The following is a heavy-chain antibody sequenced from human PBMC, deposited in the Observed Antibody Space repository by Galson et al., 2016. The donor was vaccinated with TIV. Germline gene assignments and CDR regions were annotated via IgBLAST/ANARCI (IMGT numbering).Heavy chain of an antibody. CDR3: AKSPFHTIDFGGLTVIFDH. CDR1: GFDFNALA. CDR2: ISGSGGQT. D-gene: IGHD5-24*01. Sequence: SLRLSCAASGFDFNALAMSWVRQVPGKGLQWVASISGSGGQTHYGDSVRGRFIISRDDSKNTVSLRKNNVRVDDTAVYYCAKSPFHTIDFGGLTVIFDHWGQGALVTVSS. V-gene: IGHV3-23*01. J-gene: IGHJ4*02.